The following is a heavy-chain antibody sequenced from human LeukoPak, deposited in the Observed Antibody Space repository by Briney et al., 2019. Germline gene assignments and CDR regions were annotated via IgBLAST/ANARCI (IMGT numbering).Heavy chain of an antibody. D-gene: IGHD1-7*01. CDR2: ISYDGSNK. J-gene: IGHJ4*02. Sequence: GGSLRLSCAASGFTFSSYAMHWVRQAPGKGLEWVAVISYDGSNKYYADSVKGRFTISRDNSKNTLYLQMNSLRAEDAAVYYCARDPTITGTTGGFDYWGQGTLVTVSS. CDR1: GFTFSSYA. CDR3: ARDPTITGTTGGFDY. V-gene: IGHV3-30*04.